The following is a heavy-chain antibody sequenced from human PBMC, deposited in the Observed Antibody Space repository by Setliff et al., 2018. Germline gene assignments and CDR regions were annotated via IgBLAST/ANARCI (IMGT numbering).Heavy chain of an antibody. V-gene: IGHV3-23*03. CDR3: AKGCHAGCFWSDC. Sequence: PGGSLRLSCAASGFTFSSYGMIWVRQAPWKGLEWVLIIYSGGSSTYYGHSVKGRFTVSRDDSKNTLYLQMNSLRAEDTAVYYCAKGCHAGCFWSDCWGQGTLVTVSS. CDR1: GFTFSSYG. CDR2: IYSGGSST. J-gene: IGHJ4*02. D-gene: IGHD2-15*01.